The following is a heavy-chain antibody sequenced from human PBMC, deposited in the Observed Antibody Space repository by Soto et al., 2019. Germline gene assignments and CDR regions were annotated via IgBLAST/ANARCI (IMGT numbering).Heavy chain of an antibody. D-gene: IGHD2-8*01. V-gene: IGHV1-2*04. J-gene: IGHJ6*02. CDR3: ARGDSTDCSNGVCSFFYNHDMDV. Sequence: ASVTVSCKASGYSFTDYHIHWVRQAPGQGLKRMGHINPKSGGTSTAQKFQGWVTMTTDTSISTASMELTRLTSDDTAIYYCARGDSTDCSNGVCSFFYNHDMDVWGQGTTVTVSS. CDR2: INPKSGGT. CDR1: GYSFTDYH.